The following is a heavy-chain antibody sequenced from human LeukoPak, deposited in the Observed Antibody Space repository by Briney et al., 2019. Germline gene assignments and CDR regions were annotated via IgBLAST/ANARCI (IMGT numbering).Heavy chain of an antibody. V-gene: IGHV3-21*01. CDR1: GFTFSSYS. J-gene: IGHJ4*02. Sequence: GGSLRLSCTASGFTFSSYSMNWVRQAPGKGLEWVSSISSSSSYIYYADSVEGRFTNSRDNAENSLYLKMNSQRPEDAAVYYCARGGPYSSSRGNDYSGQGTLLTVSS. CDR3: ARGGPYSSSRGNDY. D-gene: IGHD6-6*01. CDR2: ISSSSSYI.